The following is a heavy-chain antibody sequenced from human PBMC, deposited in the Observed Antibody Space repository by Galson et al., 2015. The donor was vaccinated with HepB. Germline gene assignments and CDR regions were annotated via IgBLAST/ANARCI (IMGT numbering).Heavy chain of an antibody. Sequence: SVKVSCKASGYTFTSYGISWVRQAPGKGLEWMGGFDPEDGETVYAQKFQGRVTMTEDTSTDTAYMELSSLRSDDTAVYYCARDSYIVVVPAAKGGYYYMDVWGKGTTVTVSS. CDR1: GYTFTSYG. J-gene: IGHJ6*03. V-gene: IGHV1-24*01. CDR3: ARDSYIVVVPAAKGGYYYMDV. CDR2: FDPEDGET. D-gene: IGHD2-2*01.